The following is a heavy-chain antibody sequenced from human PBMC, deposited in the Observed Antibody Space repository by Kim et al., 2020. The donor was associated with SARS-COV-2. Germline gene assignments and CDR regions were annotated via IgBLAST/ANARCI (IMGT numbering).Heavy chain of an antibody. V-gene: IGHV3-21*01. CDR1: GFTFSSYS. CDR2: ISSSSSYI. CDR3: ARVFDVVVPADMRDYYYGMDV. J-gene: IGHJ6*02. Sequence: GGSLRLSCAASGFTFSSYSMNWVRQAPGKGLEWVSSISSSSSYIYYADSVKGRFTISRDNAKNSLYLQMNSLRAEDTAVYYCARVFDVVVPADMRDYYYGMDVWGQGTTVTVSS. D-gene: IGHD2-2*01.